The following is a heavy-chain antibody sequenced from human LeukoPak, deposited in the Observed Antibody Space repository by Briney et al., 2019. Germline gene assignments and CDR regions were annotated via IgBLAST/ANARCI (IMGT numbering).Heavy chain of an antibody. D-gene: IGHD2/OR15-2a*01. J-gene: IGHJ2*01. CDR2: INWIGGST. CDR3: AKNWGSFSWYFDL. CDR1: GFTFGDYG. Sequence: GGSLRLSCAASGFTFGDYGMNWVRQVPGKGLEWVSGINWIGGSTGYGDSVKGRFTISRDNAKNSLYLQMNSLRAEDTALYYCAKNWGSFSWYFDLWGRGTLVTVPS. V-gene: IGHV3-20*04.